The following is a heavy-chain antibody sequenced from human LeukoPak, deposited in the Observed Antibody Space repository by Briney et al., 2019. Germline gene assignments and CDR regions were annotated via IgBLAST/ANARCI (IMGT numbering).Heavy chain of an antibody. CDR2: ISGSGGST. J-gene: IGHJ4*02. V-gene: IGHV3-23*01. Sequence: PGGTLRLSCAASGFTFSSYGMSWVRQAPGKGLEWVSAISGSGGSTYYADSVKGRFTISRDNSKNTLYLQMNSLRAEDTAVYYCANTNQWEPYFDYWGQGTLVTVSS. CDR1: GFTFSSYG. D-gene: IGHD1-26*01. CDR3: ANTNQWEPYFDY.